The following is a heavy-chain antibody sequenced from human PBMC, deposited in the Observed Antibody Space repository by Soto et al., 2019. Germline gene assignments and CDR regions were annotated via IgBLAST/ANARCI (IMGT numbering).Heavy chain of an antibody. J-gene: IGHJ6*03. CDR2: IFPMYGTP. D-gene: IGHD7-27*01. CDR3: ARNWGSPYYYYYMDV. CDR1: GGAFSRYA. Sequence: ASVKVSCKASGGAFSRYAISWVRQAPGQGLEWVGGIFPMYGTPVYAQKLQGRVTLTADEATTTAYMELSSLRSEDTAVYYCARNWGSPYYYYYMDVWGKGTTVTVSS. V-gene: IGHV1-69*01.